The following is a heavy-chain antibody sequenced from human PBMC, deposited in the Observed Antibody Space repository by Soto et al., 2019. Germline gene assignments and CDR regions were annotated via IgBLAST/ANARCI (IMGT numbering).Heavy chain of an antibody. Sequence: SETLSLTCTVSGYSISSGSYWGWIRQPPGKGPEWIASIYHGGTTFYNPSLKSRVTVSVDKSNNQFSLKLRSVTAADTAVYYCEKAHVMVVPGSTFDYWGHGTLVTVYS. CDR3: EKAHVMVVPGSTFDY. V-gene: IGHV4-38-2*02. J-gene: IGHJ4*01. CDR2: IYHGGTT. CDR1: GYSISSGSY. D-gene: IGHD6-19*01.